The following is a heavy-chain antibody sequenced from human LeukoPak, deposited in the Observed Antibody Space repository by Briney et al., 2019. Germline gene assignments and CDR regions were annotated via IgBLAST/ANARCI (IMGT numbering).Heavy chain of an antibody. CDR1: GYTFTSYG. Sequence: ASVKVSCKASGYTFTSYGISWVRQAPGQGLEWMGWISAYNGNTNYAQKLQGRVTMTTDTSTSTAYMELRSLRSDDTAVYYCARDARIAVAGFYDCWGQGTLVTVSS. D-gene: IGHD6-19*01. CDR3: ARDARIAVAGFYDC. V-gene: IGHV1-18*01. CDR2: ISAYNGNT. J-gene: IGHJ4*02.